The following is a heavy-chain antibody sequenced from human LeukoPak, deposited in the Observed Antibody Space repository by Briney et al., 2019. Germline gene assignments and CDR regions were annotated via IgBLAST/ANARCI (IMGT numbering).Heavy chain of an antibody. CDR2: IYLIDSDT. V-gene: IGHV5-51*01. Sequence: LGESLKISCKGSGYSFTNYWIAWVGQIPGKGLEWMGIIYLIDSDTRYSPSFQAQVTISADKSISTASLQWSTLKASDTAIYYCARSAGSGWDEGFDYWGQGTLVTVSS. CDR1: GYSFTNYW. D-gene: IGHD6-19*01. J-gene: IGHJ4*02. CDR3: ARSAGSGWDEGFDY.